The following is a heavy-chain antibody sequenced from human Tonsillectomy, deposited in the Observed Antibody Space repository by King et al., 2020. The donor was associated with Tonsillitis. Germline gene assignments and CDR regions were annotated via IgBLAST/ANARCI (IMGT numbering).Heavy chain of an antibody. CDR2: ISSNGCST. CDR1: GFTFSIYA. Sequence: VQLVESGGGLVQPGGSLRLSCSASGFTFSIYAMHWVRQAPGKGLEYVSAISSNGCSTYYADSVKGTFTISRDNSKNTLYLQMSRLRTEDTAVYYCVKAASYYDSSGYYHSWGQGTLVTVSS. J-gene: IGHJ4*02. CDR3: VKAASYYDSSGYYHS. D-gene: IGHD3-22*01. V-gene: IGHV3-64D*06.